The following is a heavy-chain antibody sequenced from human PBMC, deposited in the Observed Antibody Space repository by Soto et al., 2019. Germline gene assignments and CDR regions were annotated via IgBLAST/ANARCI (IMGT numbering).Heavy chain of an antibody. Sequence: GGSLRLSCAASGLTFNSHAMSWVRQAPGKGLEWVSRISASGTDTYYADSVKGRFTISRDNSKSTLYLQMDSLRADDTAVYYCAKEGNYYGSGNYVEPFDYWGQGTLVTVSS. V-gene: IGHV3-23*01. CDR3: AKEGNYYGSGNYVEPFDY. D-gene: IGHD3-10*01. J-gene: IGHJ4*02. CDR1: GLTFNSHA. CDR2: ISASGTDT.